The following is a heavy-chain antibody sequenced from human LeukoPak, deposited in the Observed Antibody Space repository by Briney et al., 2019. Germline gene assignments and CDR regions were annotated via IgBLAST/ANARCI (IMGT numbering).Heavy chain of an antibody. V-gene: IGHV1-8*01. CDR3: ARGRITMVRGVHDFDY. CDR1: GYTFTSYD. CDR2: MNPNSGNT. J-gene: IGHJ4*02. Sequence: ASVKVSCKASGYTFTSYDINWVRQATGQGLEWMGWMNPNSGNTGYAQKFQGRVTMTTDTSTSTAYMELRSLRSDDTAVYYCARGRITMVRGVHDFDYWGQGTLVTVSS. D-gene: IGHD3-10*01.